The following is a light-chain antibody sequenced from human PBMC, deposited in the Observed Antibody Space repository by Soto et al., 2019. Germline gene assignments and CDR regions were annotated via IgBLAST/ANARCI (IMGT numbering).Light chain of an antibody. CDR3: SSYTSTYSLV. CDR1: IDDVGAYNY. V-gene: IGLV2-14*03. CDR2: DVN. J-gene: IGLJ1*01. Sequence: QSVLTQPASVSGSPGQSITISCTGTIDDVGAYNYVSWYQQRPGSAPQLIMYDVNNRPSGASHRFSGSKSGHTAYLTISGLQSDDEANYNRSSYTSTYSLVFGTGTKVTVL.